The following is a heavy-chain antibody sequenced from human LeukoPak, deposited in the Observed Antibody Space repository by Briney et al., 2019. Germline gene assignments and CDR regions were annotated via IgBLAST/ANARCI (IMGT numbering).Heavy chain of an antibody. Sequence: PGRPLQLSCAASGFTVSSNYMSWVRNAPWKWLEWVLVMYGGCSTNYAVSVKGRFTISRDNSKNTLYLQMNSLRAEDTAVYYCATLSGSYSFGYWGQGTLVTVSS. CDR2: MYGGCST. D-gene: IGHD1-26*01. CDR3: ATLSGSYSFGY. J-gene: IGHJ4*02. CDR1: GFTVSSNY. V-gene: IGHV3-53*01.